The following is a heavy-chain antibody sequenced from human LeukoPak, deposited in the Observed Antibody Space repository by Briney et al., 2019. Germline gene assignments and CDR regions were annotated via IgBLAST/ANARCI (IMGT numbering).Heavy chain of an antibody. CDR3: ARVGAYYFDY. CDR1: GFTFSSYA. CDR2: IPYDGSNK. V-gene: IGHV3-30-3*01. D-gene: IGHD1-26*01. Sequence: GGSLRLSCAASGFTFSSYAMHWVRQAPGKGLEWVAVIPYDGSNKYYADSVKGRFTISRDNSKNTLYLQMNSLRAEDTAMYYCARVGAYYFDYWGQGTLVTVSS. J-gene: IGHJ4*02.